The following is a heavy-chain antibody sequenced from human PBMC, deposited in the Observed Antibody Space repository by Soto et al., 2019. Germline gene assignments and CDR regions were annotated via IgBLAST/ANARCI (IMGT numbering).Heavy chain of an antibody. D-gene: IGHD1-1*01. V-gene: IGHV1-8*01. J-gene: IGHJ4*02. Sequence: ASVKVSCKASGYTFTSYDIYWVRQATGQGLEWMGWMNPNTGNSGYAQKFQGRVTVTSDTSINTVHMELSSLRSEDAAVYYCARRAETNGWNGFGADKYYFDFWGQGTLVTVSS. CDR2: MNPNTGNS. CDR3: ARRAETNGWNGFGADKYYFDF. CDR1: GYTFTSYD.